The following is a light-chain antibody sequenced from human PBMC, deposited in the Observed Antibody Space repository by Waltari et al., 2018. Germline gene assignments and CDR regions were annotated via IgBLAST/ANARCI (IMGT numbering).Light chain of an antibody. J-gene: IGKJ2*03. CDR3: MQTLQTPYS. CDR2: LGS. CDR1: QSLLDSAGYTH. Sequence: DKVVTQTPLSLPVTPGEPASISCRSSQSLLDSAGYTHLHWYLQKEGQSPQLLIYLGSNRASGVPERFSGSGSGTDFTLKISRVEAEDVGVYYCMQTLQTPYSFGQGTRVEIQ. V-gene: IGKV2-28*01.